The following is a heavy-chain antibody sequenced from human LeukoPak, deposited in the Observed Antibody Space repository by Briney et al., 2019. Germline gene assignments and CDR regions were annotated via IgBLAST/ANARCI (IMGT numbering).Heavy chain of an antibody. CDR2: IYYSGST. D-gene: IGHD5-24*01. Sequence: SETLSPTCTVSGDSSSSNGFYWGWIRQPPGKGLEWIGSIYYSGSTYYNPSLESRVTISVDTSKNQFSLKLSSVTAADTAVYYCARESRDGYSYADMDYWGQGTLVTVSS. CDR1: GDSSSSNGFY. CDR3: ARESRDGYSYADMDY. V-gene: IGHV4-39*07. J-gene: IGHJ4*02.